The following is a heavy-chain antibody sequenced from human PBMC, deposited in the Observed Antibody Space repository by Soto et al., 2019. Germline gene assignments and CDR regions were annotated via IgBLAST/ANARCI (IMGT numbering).Heavy chain of an antibody. CDR3: AKTPQSGFDFHV. Sequence: GGSLRLSCAASGFTFSDYIMDWVRQTPGKGLEWVGRIRCKVHSYTTEYAAAVKGRFTISRDDSKDSLYLQMNSLKNEDTAVYYCAKTPQSGFDFHVWGQGTTVTVSS. CDR2: IRCKVHSYTT. V-gene: IGHV3-72*01. J-gene: IGHJ6*01. CDR1: GFTFSDYI. D-gene: IGHD5-12*01.